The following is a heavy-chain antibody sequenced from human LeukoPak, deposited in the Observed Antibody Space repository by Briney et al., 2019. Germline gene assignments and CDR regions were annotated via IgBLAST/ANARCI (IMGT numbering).Heavy chain of an antibody. V-gene: IGHV1-18*01. J-gene: IGHJ6*03. D-gene: IGHD6-19*01. CDR3: ARVVAGTMVYYYYMDV. Sequence: GASVKVSCKASGYTFTSYGISWVRQAPGQGLEWMGWISAYNGNTNYAQKLQGRVTMTTDTSTSTAYMELRSLRSDDTAVYYCARVVAGTMVYYYYMDVWGKGTTVTVSS. CDR2: ISAYNGNT. CDR1: GYTFTSYG.